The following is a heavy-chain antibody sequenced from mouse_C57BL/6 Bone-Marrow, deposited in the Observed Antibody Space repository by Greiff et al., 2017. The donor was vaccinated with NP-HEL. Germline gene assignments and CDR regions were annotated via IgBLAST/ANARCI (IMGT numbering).Heavy chain of an antibody. Sequence: EVKVEESGGGLVKPGGSLTLSCAASGFTFRSYAMSWVRQTPEKRLEWVATISDGGSYTYYLDNVKGRFTISRDNAKNNLYLQMRPLKSEDTAMYDSARTYYFASPYYFDDWGQGTTLTVSS. CDR2: ISDGGSYT. D-gene: IGHD1-1*01. V-gene: IGHV5-4*03. CDR3: ARTYYFASPYYFDD. CDR1: GFTFRSYA. J-gene: IGHJ2*01.